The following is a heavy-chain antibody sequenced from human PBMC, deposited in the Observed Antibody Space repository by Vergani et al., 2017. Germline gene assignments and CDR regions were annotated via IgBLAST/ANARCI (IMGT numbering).Heavy chain of an antibody. CDR1: GFTFSSYA. CDR3: ARDGGYYGSGSYGAYFQH. CDR2: ISYDGSNK. Sequence: QVQPVESGGGVVQPGRSLRLSCAASGFTFSSYAMHWVRQAPGKGLEWVAVISYDGSNKYYADSVKGRFTISRDNSKNTLYLQMNSLRAEDTAVYYCARDGGYYGSGSYGAYFQHWGQGTLVTVSS. J-gene: IGHJ1*01. V-gene: IGHV3-30-3*01. D-gene: IGHD3-10*01.